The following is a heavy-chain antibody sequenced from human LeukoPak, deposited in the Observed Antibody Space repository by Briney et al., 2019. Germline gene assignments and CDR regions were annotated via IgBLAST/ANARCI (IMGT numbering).Heavy chain of an antibody. D-gene: IGHD2-8*01. V-gene: IGHV4-4*07. CDR1: GGSISSFY. Sequence: SETLSLTCTVSGGSISSFYWSWIRQPAGKGLEWIGRIYVSETTYNPSLKSRVTVSLDTSKRQFSLKLTSVTAADTPVYYCARTPYCINGICYQRNYFDYWGQGNLVTVSS. CDR3: ARTPYCINGICYQRNYFDY. CDR2: IYVSET. J-gene: IGHJ4*02.